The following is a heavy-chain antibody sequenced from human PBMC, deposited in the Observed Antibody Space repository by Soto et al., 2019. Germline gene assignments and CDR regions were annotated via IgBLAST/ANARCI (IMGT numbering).Heavy chain of an antibody. CDR3: TGGYCTGGTCYSVYFQH. CDR1: GFTFSGSS. CDR2: IRSTANDYAT. D-gene: IGHD2-15*01. Sequence: EVQLVQSGGGLVQPGGSLKLSCAASGFTFSGSSVQWVRQASGEGLQWVGRIRSTANDYATTYIASVKGRFTISRDDSRNTAYLQMSDLKTEETAVYYCTGGYCTGGTCYSVYFQHCCQAALVTVFS. V-gene: IGHV3-73*02. J-gene: IGHJ1*01.